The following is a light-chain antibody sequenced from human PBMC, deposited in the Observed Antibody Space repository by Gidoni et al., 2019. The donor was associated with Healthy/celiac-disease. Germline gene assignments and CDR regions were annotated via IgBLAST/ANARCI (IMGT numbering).Light chain of an antibody. CDR1: QSISSY. CDR2: AAS. CDR3: QQSYSTHLFT. V-gene: IGKV1-39*01. Sequence: DIQLTPSPSSLSASVGDRVTITCRASQSISSYLNWYQQKPGKAPKLLIYAASSLQSGVPSRFSGSGSGTDFTLTISSRQPEDVATDYCQQSYSTHLFTFGPGTKVDIK. J-gene: IGKJ3*01.